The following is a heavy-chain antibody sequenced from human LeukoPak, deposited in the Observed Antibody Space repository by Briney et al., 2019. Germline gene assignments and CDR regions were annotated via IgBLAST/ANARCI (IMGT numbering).Heavy chain of an antibody. D-gene: IGHD6-19*01. CDR2: IRGSGGST. CDR1: GFTFSSYA. Sequence: PGGSLRLSCAASGFTFSSYAMNWVRQAPGKGLDLVSEIRGSGGSTYYADSVKGRFTISRDNSKNTLYLQMSSLRAEDTAVYYCAKGYSSGWYNWFDPWGQGTLVTVSS. J-gene: IGHJ5*02. V-gene: IGHV3-23*01. CDR3: AKGYSSGWYNWFDP.